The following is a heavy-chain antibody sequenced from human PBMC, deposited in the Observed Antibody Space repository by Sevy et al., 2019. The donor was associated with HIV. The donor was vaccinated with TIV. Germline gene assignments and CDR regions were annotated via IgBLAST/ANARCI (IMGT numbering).Heavy chain of an antibody. J-gene: IGHJ4*02. CDR1: GFTISRYW. CDR2: VNTDGYST. V-gene: IGHV3-74*01. Sequence: GGSLRLSCVASGFTISRYWMHWVRQAPAKGLVWVSRVNTDGYSTNYVDSVKGRFTISRDNAKNTLYLDMKSLRAEDTGIYYCARGTAGVQIFWGQGTLVTVSS. CDR3: ARGTAGVQIF. D-gene: IGHD2-8*01.